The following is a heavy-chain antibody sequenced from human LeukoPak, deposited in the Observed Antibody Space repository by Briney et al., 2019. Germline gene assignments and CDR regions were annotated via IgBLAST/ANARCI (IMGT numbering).Heavy chain of an antibody. V-gene: IGHV3-23*01. Sequence: PGGSLRLSCAASGFTFSNYAMSWVRQAPWKGLEWVSAISGSGGSTYYADSVKGRFTISRDNSKNTLYLQMNSLRAEDTAVYYCARDATAYPHYDILTGYTNYYFDYWGQGTLVTVSS. CDR2: ISGSGGST. J-gene: IGHJ4*02. D-gene: IGHD3-9*01. CDR3: ARDATAYPHYDILTGYTNYYFDY. CDR1: GFTFSNYA.